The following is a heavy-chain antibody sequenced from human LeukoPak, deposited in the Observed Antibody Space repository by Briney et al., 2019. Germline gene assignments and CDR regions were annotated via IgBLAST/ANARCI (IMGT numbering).Heavy chain of an antibody. Sequence: GSLRLSCAASGFTFSIYAMNWVRQAPGKGLEWISTVSASGGSTYYTDSIKGRFTISRDNSKNTPYPQMNSLRADDTAVYYCAKPTVVDYWGQGPLVTVSS. V-gene: IGHV3-23*01. CDR3: AKPTVVDY. D-gene: IGHD4-23*01. J-gene: IGHJ4*02. CDR2: VSASGGST. CDR1: GFTFSIYA.